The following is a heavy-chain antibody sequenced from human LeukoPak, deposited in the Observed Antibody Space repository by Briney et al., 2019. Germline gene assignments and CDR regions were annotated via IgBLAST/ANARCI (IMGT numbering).Heavy chain of an antibody. J-gene: IGHJ3*02. D-gene: IGHD2-15*01. CDR1: GVSMRGAY. CDR2: VFFEGNT. Sequence: SETLSLTCTVSGVSMRGAYWSWIRQPPGKGLEWIGYVFFEGNTRYNPSLTSRLTISADTSRSQFSLKLNSVTAADTAVYYCARSLGYCSGGSCFDAFDIWGQGTMVTVSS. V-gene: IGHV4-59*08. CDR3: ARSLGYCSGGSCFDAFDI.